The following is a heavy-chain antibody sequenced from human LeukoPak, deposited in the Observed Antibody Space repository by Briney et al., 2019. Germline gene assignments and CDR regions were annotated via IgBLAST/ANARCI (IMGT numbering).Heavy chain of an antibody. V-gene: IGHV4-4*07. J-gene: IGHJ6*03. CDR3: ARHPWYYYLYIDV. CDR1: GGSISSYY. Sequence: NPSETLSLTCTVSGGSISSYYWSWIRQPAGKGLEWIGRIYTSGSTYYNPSLKSRVTISVDTSKNQLSLKLSSVTAAETPVYYWARHPWYYYLYIDVWGKGNTGTVS. CDR2: IYTSGST.